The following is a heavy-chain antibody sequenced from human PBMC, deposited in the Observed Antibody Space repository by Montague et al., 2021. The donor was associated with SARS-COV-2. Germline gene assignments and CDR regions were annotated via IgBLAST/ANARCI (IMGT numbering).Heavy chain of an antibody. V-gene: IGHV4-39*01. J-gene: IGHJ3*01. CDR3: ARRRDRSTVVSPAVFDL. CDR2: ICYGGST. D-gene: IGHD4-23*01. Sequence: SETLSLTCSVSSDSISSRSYCWAWIRQSPGKGLEWIGNICYGGSTHYNPSLRSRVVMSAETSKSQFSLKLYSVTAADTSIYYCARRRDRSTVVSPAVFDLWGQGTMVIVSS. CDR1: SDSISSRSYC.